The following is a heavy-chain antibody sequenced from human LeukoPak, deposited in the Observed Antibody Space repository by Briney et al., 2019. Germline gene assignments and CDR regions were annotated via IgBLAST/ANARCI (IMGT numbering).Heavy chain of an antibody. J-gene: IGHJ4*02. V-gene: IGHV3-53*01. Sequence: PGGSLRLSCAASGFTFSSYAMSWVRQAPGKGLEWVSVIYSGGSTYYADSVKGRFTISRDNSKNTLYLQMNSLRAEDTAVYYCARDHVGSGGRWGQGTLVTVSS. CDR3: ARDHVGSGGR. D-gene: IGHD3-10*01. CDR2: IYSGGST. CDR1: GFTFSSYA.